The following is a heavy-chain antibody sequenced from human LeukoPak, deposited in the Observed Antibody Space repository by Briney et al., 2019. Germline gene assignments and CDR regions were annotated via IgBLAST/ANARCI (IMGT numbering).Heavy chain of an antibody. CDR3: ARVRAAAGTRVDY. CDR1: GYTFTSYG. V-gene: IGHV1-8*01. Sequence: ASVKVSCKASGYTFTSYGINWVRQATGQGLEWMGWMNPNSGNTGYAQKFQGRVTMTRNTSISTAYMELSSLRSEDTAVYYCARVRAAAGTRVDYWGQGTLVTVSS. J-gene: IGHJ4*02. D-gene: IGHD6-13*01. CDR2: MNPNSGNT.